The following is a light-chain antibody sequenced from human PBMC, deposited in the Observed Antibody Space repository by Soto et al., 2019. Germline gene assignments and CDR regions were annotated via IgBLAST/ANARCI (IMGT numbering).Light chain of an antibody. V-gene: IGLV2-14*03. CDR2: DVD. CDR3: CSYSGSSTIVV. Sequence: QSALTQPASVSGSPGQSITISCTGTSSDVGGYNFVSWYQQHPGKAPRLMIFDVDNRPSGVSTRFSGSKSGNTASLTISGLQAEDEADYYCCSYSGSSTIVVFGGGTKLTVL. CDR1: SSDVGGYNF. J-gene: IGLJ2*01.